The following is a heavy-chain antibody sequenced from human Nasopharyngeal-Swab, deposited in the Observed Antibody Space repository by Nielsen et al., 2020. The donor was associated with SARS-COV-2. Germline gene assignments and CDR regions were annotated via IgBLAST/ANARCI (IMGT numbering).Heavy chain of an antibody. J-gene: IGHJ4*02. CDR2: IKQDGSEK. Sequence: GESLKISCAASGFTFSAFWMSWVRQAPGRGLEWVANIKQDGSEKYYVDSVKGRFTISRDNAKNSLYLQMNSLRAEDTAVYYCARGGFLDYWGQGTLVTVSS. V-gene: IGHV3-7*04. D-gene: IGHD3-22*01. CDR1: GFTFSAFW. CDR3: ARGGFLDY.